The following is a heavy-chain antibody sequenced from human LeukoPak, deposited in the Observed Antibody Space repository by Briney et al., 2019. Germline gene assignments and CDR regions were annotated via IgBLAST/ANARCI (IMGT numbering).Heavy chain of an antibody. Sequence: ARSLSLSCAASGFTFDDYDRHRDRQAPGKGLEWFIGTSWNSGSIGYADSVKGRFTIARDNAKNPLYLQMNCLRAEDTALYYCAKDTYYDFWSRFRGMDVWGQGTTVTVSS. V-gene: IGHV3-9*01. J-gene: IGHJ6*02. CDR1: GFTFDDYD. CDR2: TSWNSGSI. D-gene: IGHD3-3*01. CDR3: AKDTYYDFWSRFRGMDV.